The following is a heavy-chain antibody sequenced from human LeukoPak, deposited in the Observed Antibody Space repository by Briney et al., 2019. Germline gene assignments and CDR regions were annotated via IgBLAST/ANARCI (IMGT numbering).Heavy chain of an antibody. J-gene: IGHJ4*02. CDR2: IHQHGSKE. V-gene: IGHV3-7*01. D-gene: IGHD3-22*01. Sequence: GGSLRLSCTTSGFNFRAYWMGWVRQAPGKGLEWVANIHQHGSKENYVDSVKGRFTISRDNAKNSLYLQMNSLRAEDTAVYYCARVEGSSGYYKSGDYFDYWGQGTLVTVSS. CDR1: GFNFRAYW. CDR3: ARVEGSSGYYKSGDYFDY.